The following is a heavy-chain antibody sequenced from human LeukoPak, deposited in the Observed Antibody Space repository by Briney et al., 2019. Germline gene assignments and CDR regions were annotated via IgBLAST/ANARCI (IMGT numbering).Heavy chain of an antibody. CDR1: GYTFTSYG. CDR2: ISAYNGNT. CDR3: ARTPRSITYYDFWSGYSAENWFDP. V-gene: IGHV1-18*01. D-gene: IGHD3-3*01. J-gene: IGHJ5*02. Sequence: ASVKVSCKASGYTFTSYGISWVRQAPGQGLEWMGWISAYNGNTNYAQKLQGRVTMTTDTSASTAYMELRSLRSDDTAVYYCARTPRSITYYDFWSGYSAENWFDPWGQGTLVTVSS.